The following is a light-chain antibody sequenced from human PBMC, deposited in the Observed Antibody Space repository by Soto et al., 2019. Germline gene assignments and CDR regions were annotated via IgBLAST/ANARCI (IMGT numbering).Light chain of an antibody. CDR3: QQYNNWWT. Sequence: EIVMTQSPATLSVSPGERATLSCRASQSVSSYLAWYQQKPGQAPRLLIYGASTRATGIPARFSGSGSGTEFPLTISSLQSADSAVYYCQQYNNWWTFGQGTKGEIK. CDR2: GAS. CDR1: QSVSSY. V-gene: IGKV3-15*01. J-gene: IGKJ1*01.